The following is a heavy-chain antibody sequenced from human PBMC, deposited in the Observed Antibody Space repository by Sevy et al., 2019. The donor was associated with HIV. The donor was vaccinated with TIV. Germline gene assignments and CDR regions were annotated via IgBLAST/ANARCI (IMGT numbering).Heavy chain of an antibody. Sequence: GGSLRLSCAASGFTFSSYSMNWVRQAPGKGLEWVSYISSSSSTIYYAASVKGRFTISRDNAKNSLYLQMNSLRDEDTAVYYCARQYSSGWLYYYGMDVWGQGTTVTVSS. D-gene: IGHD6-19*01. J-gene: IGHJ6*02. CDR1: GFTFSSYS. CDR3: ARQYSSGWLYYYGMDV. CDR2: ISSSSSTI. V-gene: IGHV3-48*02.